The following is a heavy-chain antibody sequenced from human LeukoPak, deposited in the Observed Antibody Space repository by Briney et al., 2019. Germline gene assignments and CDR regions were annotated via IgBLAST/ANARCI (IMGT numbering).Heavy chain of an antibody. Sequence: GRSLRLSCAASGFPFSSYGMHWVRQAPGKGLEWVAVISYDGSNKYYADSVKGRFTISRDNSKNTLYLQMNSLRAEDTAVYYCAKVGQWLEVDYWGQGTLVTVSS. CDR1: GFPFSSYG. CDR3: AKVGQWLEVDY. CDR2: ISYDGSNK. J-gene: IGHJ4*02. V-gene: IGHV3-30*18. D-gene: IGHD6-19*01.